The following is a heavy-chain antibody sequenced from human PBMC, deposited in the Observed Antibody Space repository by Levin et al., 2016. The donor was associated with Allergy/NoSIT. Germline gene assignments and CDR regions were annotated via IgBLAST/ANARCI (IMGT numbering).Heavy chain of an antibody. V-gene: IGHV4-4*02. CDR1: GGSISSSNW. Sequence: SETLSLTCAVSGGSISSSNWWSWVRQPPGKGLEWIGEIYHSGSTNYNPSLKSRVTISVDKSKNQFSLKLSSVTAADTAVYYCARRAKYCSSTSCYFWFDPWGQGTLVTVSS. J-gene: IGHJ5*02. CDR2: IYHSGST. CDR3: ARRAKYCSSTSCYFWFDP. D-gene: IGHD2-2*01.